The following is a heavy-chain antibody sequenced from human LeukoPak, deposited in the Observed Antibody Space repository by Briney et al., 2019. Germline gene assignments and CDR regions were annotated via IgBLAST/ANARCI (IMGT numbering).Heavy chain of an antibody. V-gene: IGHV1-2*02. J-gene: IGHJ5*02. CDR2: INPNSGGT. CDR3: ATSLVVPPYNWFDP. D-gene: IGHD2-2*01. CDR1: GYTFTCYY. Sequence: GASVKVSCKASGYTFTCYYMHWVRQAPGQGLEWMVWINPNSGGTNYAQKFQGRVTMTRDTSISTAYMELSRLRSDDTAVYYCATSLVVPPYNWFDPWGQGTLVTVSS.